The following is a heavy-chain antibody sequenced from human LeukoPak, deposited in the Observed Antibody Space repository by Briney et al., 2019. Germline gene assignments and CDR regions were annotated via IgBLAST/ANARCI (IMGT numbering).Heavy chain of an antibody. CDR2: IVTSSDYI. Sequence: GGSLRLFCAASGFTFSTYSMNWVRQAPGKGLEWVSSIVTSSDYIYYAGSLKGRFTISRDNAKNSLYLHMNSLRPDDTAVYYCARGRSITILRGVAVSDGFDIWGQGTKVTVS. CDR1: GFTFSTYS. V-gene: IGHV3-21*06. J-gene: IGHJ3*02. D-gene: IGHD3-10*01. CDR3: ARGRSITILRGVAVSDGFDI.